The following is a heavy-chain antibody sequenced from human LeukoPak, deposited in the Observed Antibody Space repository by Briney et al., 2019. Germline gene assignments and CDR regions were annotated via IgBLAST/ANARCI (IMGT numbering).Heavy chain of an antibody. D-gene: IGHD6-6*01. J-gene: IGHJ6*02. Sequence: PSETLSLTCTVSGGSISSGGYYWSWIRQHPGKGLEWIGYIYCSGSTYYNPSLKSRVTISVDTSKNQFSLKLSSVTAADTAVYYCARELDSSFYDDYGMDVWGQGTTVTVSS. CDR3: ARELDSSFYDDYGMDV. CDR2: IYCSGST. CDR1: GGSISSGGYY. V-gene: IGHV4-31*03.